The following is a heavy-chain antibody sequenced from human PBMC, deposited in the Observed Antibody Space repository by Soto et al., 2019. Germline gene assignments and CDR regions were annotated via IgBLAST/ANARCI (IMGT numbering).Heavy chain of an antibody. V-gene: IGHV1-46*01. D-gene: IGHD6-19*01. CDR1: GYTFTSYY. Sequence: ASVKVSCKASGYTFTSYYMHWVRQAPGQGLEWMGIINPSGGSTSYAQKFQGRVTMTRDTSTSTVYMELSSLRSEDTAVYYCARARYSSGWVINYYYGMDVWGQGTTVTGSS. CDR2: INPSGGST. CDR3: ARARYSSGWVINYYYGMDV. J-gene: IGHJ6*02.